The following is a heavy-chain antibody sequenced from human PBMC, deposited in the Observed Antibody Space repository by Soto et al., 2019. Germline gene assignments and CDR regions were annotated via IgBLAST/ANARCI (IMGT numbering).Heavy chain of an antibody. CDR3: ARRTYTSGWRHYFDY. CDR1: GYSFTNYW. CDR2: IDLSNSGT. Sequence: DSLKISCQGFGYSFTNYWIGWVRQMPGEGLEWMGIIDLSNSGTRYSPSFQGQVAISADKSINTAYLQWSSLKASDTAIYYCARRTYTSGWRHYFDYWGQGTLVTVSS. V-gene: IGHV5-51*01. J-gene: IGHJ4*02. D-gene: IGHD6-19*01.